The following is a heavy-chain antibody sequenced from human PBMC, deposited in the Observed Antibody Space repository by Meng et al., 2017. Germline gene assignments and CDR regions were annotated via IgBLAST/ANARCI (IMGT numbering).Heavy chain of an antibody. V-gene: IGHV1-2*06. D-gene: IGHD6-13*01. J-gene: IGHJ4*02. CDR2: INPKSGDT. Sequence: VQLWRVGAEVKKPGASVKVSCKASGYTFPDYWLHWVRRAPGQGLEWMGRINPKSGDTHYAQRFQGRVTMTGDTSISTAYMELSGLRSDDTAMYYCARDEDISAAGKLFGDYWGQGTLVTVSS. CDR1: GYTFPDYW. CDR3: ARDEDISAAGKLFGDY.